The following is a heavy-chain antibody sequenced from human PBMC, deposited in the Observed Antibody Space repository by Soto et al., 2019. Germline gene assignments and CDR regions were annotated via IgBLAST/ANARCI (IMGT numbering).Heavy chain of an antibody. CDR2: ISSDSIYI. CDR1: GFTFSSFS. J-gene: IGHJ5*02. V-gene: IGHV3-21*01. CDR3: ARDPGGNWFDP. Sequence: EVQLVESGGGLVKPGGSLRLSCAASGFTFSSFSMNWVRQAPGKGLEWVASISSDSIYIYYADSVKGRFTISRDNPKNSLYLQMNSLRTEDTAVYYCARDPGGNWFDPWGQGTLVTVSS.